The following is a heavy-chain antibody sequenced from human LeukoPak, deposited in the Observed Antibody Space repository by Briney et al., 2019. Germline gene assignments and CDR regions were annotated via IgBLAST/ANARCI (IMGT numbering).Heavy chain of an antibody. J-gene: IGHJ3*02. D-gene: IGHD3-3*01. Sequence: SETLSLTCTVSGGSISSYYWSWIRQPPGKGLEWIGYIYYSGSTNYNPSLKSRVTISADTSKNQFSLKLSSVTAADTAVYYCARSSITIFGVVIDAFDIWGQGTMVTVSS. CDR2: IYYSGST. V-gene: IGHV4-59*01. CDR1: GGSISSYY. CDR3: ARSSITIFGVVIDAFDI.